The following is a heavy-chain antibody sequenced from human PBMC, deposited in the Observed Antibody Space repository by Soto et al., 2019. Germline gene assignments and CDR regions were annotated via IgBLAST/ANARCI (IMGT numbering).Heavy chain of an antibody. V-gene: IGHV3-23*01. D-gene: IGHD6-19*01. CDR1: GFTFSSYA. Sequence: EVQLLESGGGLVQPGGSLRLSCAASGFTFSSYAMSWVRQAPGKGLEWVSGISGSSTYYADSVKGRFTISRDNSKNTLYLQMNSLRAEDTAVYYCAKRSFSGSGWFDYWGQGTLVTVSS. J-gene: IGHJ4*02. CDR3: AKRSFSGSGWFDY. CDR2: ISGSST.